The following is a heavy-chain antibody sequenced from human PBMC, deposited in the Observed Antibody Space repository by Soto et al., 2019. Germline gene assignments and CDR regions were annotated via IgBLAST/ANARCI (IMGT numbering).Heavy chain of an antibody. CDR1: GFTFSSYS. V-gene: IGHV3-48*01. D-gene: IGHD5-12*01. CDR2: ISSSSSTI. CDR3: ARPNYSGYDYYLYYYYYMDV. Sequence: EVQLVESGGGLVQPGGSLRLSCAASGFTFSSYSMNWVRQAPGKGLEWVSNISSSSSTIYYADSVKGRFTISRDNAKNSLYLQMNSLRAEDTAVYYCARPNYSGYDYYLYYYYYMDVWGKGTTVTVSS. J-gene: IGHJ6*03.